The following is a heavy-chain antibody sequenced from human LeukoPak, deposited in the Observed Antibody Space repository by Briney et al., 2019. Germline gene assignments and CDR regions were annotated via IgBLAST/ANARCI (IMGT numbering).Heavy chain of an antibody. CDR1: GFTFGDYA. CDR3: TRAYCGGDCYFQH. J-gene: IGHJ1*01. V-gene: IGHV3-49*04. CDR2: IRSKAYGGTT. Sequence: GGSLTLSCTASGFTFGDYAMSWVRQAPGKGLEWLVFIRSKAYGGTTEYAASVKGRFTISRDDSKSIAYLQMNSLNTEDTAVYYCTRAYCGGDCYFQHWGQGTLVTVSS. D-gene: IGHD2-21*02.